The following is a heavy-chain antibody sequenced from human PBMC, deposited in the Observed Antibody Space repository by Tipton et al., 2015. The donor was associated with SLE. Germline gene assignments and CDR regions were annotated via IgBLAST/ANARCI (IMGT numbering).Heavy chain of an antibody. Sequence: SLRLSCAASGFTFSSYAMHWVRQAPGKGLEWVAVISYDGSNKYYADSVKGRFTISRDNSKNTRYLQMNSLRAEDTAVYYCAREPGDYGDYRGYYFDYWGQGTLVTVSS. J-gene: IGHJ4*02. D-gene: IGHD4-17*01. CDR2: ISYDGSNK. CDR1: GFTFSSYA. CDR3: AREPGDYGDYRGYYFDY. V-gene: IGHV3-30*04.